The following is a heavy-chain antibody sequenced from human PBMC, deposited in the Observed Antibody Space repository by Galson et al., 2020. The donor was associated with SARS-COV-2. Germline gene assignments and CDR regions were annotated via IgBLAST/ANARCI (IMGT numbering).Heavy chain of an antibody. V-gene: IGHV5-51*01. J-gene: IGHJ4*02. CDR3: ASRPAFGGGWDNYLDF. D-gene: IGHD3-3*02. CDR2: IYPGDSDT. Sequence: GESLQISCMGSGYNFTTYWIGCVRQMPGKGLEWVGNIYPGDSDTTYSPSFQGQVTISADKSISTAYLRWSSLRAPDTAMDYGASRPAFGGGWDNYLDFWGQGTLVTVSS. CDR1: GYNFTTYW.